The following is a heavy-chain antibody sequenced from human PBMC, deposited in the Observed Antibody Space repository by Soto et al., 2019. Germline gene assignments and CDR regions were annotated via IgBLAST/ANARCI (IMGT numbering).Heavy chain of an antibody. J-gene: IGHJ6*02. CDR1: GYTFTSHG. CDR3: ARGHGVIIGAMDV. D-gene: IGHD3-3*01. V-gene: IGHV1-18*01. CDR2: IRVDNGDT. Sequence: ASVKVSCKASGYTFTSHGISWVRQAPGQGLEWMGWIRVDNGDTNYAQKFQGRVTMTTDTSTSTAYMELRSLRSDDTAVYYCARGHGVIIGAMDVWGQGTAVTVSS.